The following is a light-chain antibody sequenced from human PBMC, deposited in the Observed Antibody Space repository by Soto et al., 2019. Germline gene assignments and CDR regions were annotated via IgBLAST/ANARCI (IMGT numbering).Light chain of an antibody. J-gene: IGKJ5*01. V-gene: IGKV1-39*01. CDR3: QQGYSTTPIT. Sequence: IWMTQSPSLLSASQGDSVTIXXRLSQGISSYLNWYQHKPGADPKLXXFGASNMESGVPSRFSGSGSGTEFTLSISSLQPEDFATYYCQQGYSTTPITFGQGTRLEIK. CDR2: GAS. CDR1: QGISSY.